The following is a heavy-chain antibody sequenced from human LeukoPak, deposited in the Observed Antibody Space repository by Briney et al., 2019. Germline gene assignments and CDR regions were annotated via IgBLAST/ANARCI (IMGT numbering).Heavy chain of an antibody. J-gene: IGHJ4*02. CDR3: ARDDRAAAGTDY. D-gene: IGHD6-13*01. CDR1: GFTVSSNY. Sequence: GGSLRLSCAASGFTVSSNYMSWVRQAPGKGLEWVSVIYSGGSAYYADSVKGRFTISRDNSKSTLYLQMNNPRAEDTAVYYCARDDRAAAGTDYWGQGTLVTVSS. V-gene: IGHV3-53*01. CDR2: IYSGGSA.